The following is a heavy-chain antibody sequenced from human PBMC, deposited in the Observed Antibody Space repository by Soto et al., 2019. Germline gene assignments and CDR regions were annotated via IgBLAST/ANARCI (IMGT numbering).Heavy chain of an antibody. CDR3: AKGLDYYGSAGLDY. V-gene: IGHV3-23*01. D-gene: IGHD3-22*01. Sequence: GGSLRLSCAASGFTCNPDAMSWVLQAPGKGLEWVSAISGSGGSTYYPDSVKGRFTISRDNSKNTLYLQMNSLRAEDTAVYYCAKGLDYYGSAGLDYWGQGTLVTVSS. CDR1: GFTCNPDA. CDR2: ISGSGGST. J-gene: IGHJ4*02.